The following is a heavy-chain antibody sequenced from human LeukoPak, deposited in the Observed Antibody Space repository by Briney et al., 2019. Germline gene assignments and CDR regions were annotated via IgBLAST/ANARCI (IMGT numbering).Heavy chain of an antibody. Sequence: AGGSLRLSCAASGFTFSNAWMSWVRQAPGKGLEWVANIKPDGRETYYVDSVKGRFTISRDNAKSSLYLQMNSLRAEDTAIYYCAKNGAYSYEDYFDYWGQGTLVTVSS. CDR3: AKNGAYSYEDYFDY. J-gene: IGHJ4*02. CDR2: IKPDGRET. V-gene: IGHV3-7*03. D-gene: IGHD5-18*01. CDR1: GFTFSNAW.